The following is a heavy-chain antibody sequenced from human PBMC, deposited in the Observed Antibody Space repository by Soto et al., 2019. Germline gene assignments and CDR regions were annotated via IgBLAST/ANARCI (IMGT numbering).Heavy chain of an antibody. CDR1: GGSISSSSYY. CDR3: ASLSSSWYSSWFDP. J-gene: IGHJ5*02. CDR2: IYYSGST. V-gene: IGHV4-39*01. D-gene: IGHD6-13*01. Sequence: QLQLQESGPGLVKPSETLSLTCTVSGGSISSSSYYWGWIRQPPGKGLEWIGSIYYSGSTYYNPSLKSRVTISVDTSKNQFSLKLSSVTAADTAVYYCASLSSSWYSSWFDPWGRGTLVTVSS.